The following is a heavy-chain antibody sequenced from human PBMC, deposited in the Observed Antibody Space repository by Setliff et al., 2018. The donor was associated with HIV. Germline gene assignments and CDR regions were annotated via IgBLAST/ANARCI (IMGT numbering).Heavy chain of an antibody. Sequence: GGSLRLSCVPSGFTFGGFAMSWVRQAPGRGLEWVSAITGSGGNTYYADSVKGRFTISRDNAKNTLYLQMNNLRAEDTAVYYCSRGLSYSDDGYDGFDVWGQGTLVTVSS. CDR2: ITGSGGNT. CDR3: SRGLSYSDDGYDGFDV. J-gene: IGHJ3*01. CDR1: GFTFGGFA. V-gene: IGHV3-23*01. D-gene: IGHD4-17*01.